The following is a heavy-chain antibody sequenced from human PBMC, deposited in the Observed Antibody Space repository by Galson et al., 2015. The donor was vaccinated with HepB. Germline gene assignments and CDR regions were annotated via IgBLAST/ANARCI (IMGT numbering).Heavy chain of an antibody. V-gene: IGHV1-69*13. CDR1: GGTFSSYA. J-gene: IGHJ3*02. Sequence: SVKVSCKASGGTFSSYAISWVRQAPGQGLEWMGGIIPIFGTANYAQKFQGRVTITADESTSTAYMELSSLRSEDTAVYYCARDQPSAAWVDAFDIWGQGTMVTVSS. D-gene: IGHD6-25*01. CDR2: IIPIFGTA. CDR3: ARDQPSAAWVDAFDI.